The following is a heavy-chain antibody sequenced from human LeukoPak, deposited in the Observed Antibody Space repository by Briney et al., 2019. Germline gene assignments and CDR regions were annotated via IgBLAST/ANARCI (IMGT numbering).Heavy chain of an antibody. D-gene: IGHD2-21*02. Sequence: PSETLSLTCTVSGGSIGSGYYWAWIRQPPGKGLEWIGSIHYGGTTHYNPSLQSRVTISADTSKNQFALDLRSVTAADTAVYYCTRDICDFVSDFWGQGTLVTVSS. J-gene: IGHJ4*02. CDR2: IHYGGTT. CDR3: TRDICDFVSDF. V-gene: IGHV4-39*02. CDR1: GGSIGSGYY.